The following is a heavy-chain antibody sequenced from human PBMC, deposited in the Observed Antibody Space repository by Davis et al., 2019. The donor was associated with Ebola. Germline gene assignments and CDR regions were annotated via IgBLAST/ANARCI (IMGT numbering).Heavy chain of an antibody. J-gene: IGHJ4*02. Sequence: GGSLRLSCAASGFTFSSNSMNWVRQAPGKGLEWVSSISSSSSYIYYADSVKGRFTISRDNAKNSLYLQMNSLRAEDTAVYYCATKVGGYCSGGSCYFFEDYWGQGTLVTVSS. CDR3: ATKVGGYCSGGSCYFFEDY. CDR2: ISSSSSYI. V-gene: IGHV3-21*01. CDR1: GFTFSSNS. D-gene: IGHD2-15*01.